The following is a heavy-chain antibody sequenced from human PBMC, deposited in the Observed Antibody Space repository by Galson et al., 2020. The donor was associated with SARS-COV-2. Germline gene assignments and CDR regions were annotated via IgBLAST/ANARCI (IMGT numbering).Heavy chain of an antibody. J-gene: IGHJ4*02. Sequence: ASETLSLTCTVSGGSISSSSYYWGRLRQPPGQGREWNGSIYYSGSTYYNPSLKSRVTISVDTSKNQFSLKRSSVTAADTAVYDCARLSGIYYNYPLYKFCYWGQGTLVTVSS. D-gene: IGHD3-10*01. CDR3: ARLSGIYYNYPLYKFCY. V-gene: IGHV4-39*01. CDR2: IYYSGST. CDR1: GGSISSSSYY.